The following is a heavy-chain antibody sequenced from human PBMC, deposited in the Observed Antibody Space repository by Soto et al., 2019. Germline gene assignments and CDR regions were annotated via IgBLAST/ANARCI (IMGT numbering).Heavy chain of an antibody. D-gene: IGHD6-6*01. V-gene: IGHV3-23*01. J-gene: IGHJ5*02. CDR3: AKPPLAARLTSP. Sequence: EVQLLESGGGLVQPGGSLRLSCAASGFTFSSYAMSWVRQAPGKELEWVSAISGSGGSTYYADSVKGRFTISRDNSKNTLYLQMNSLRAEDTAVYYCAKPPLAARLTSPWGQGTLVTVSS. CDR1: GFTFSSYA. CDR2: ISGSGGST.